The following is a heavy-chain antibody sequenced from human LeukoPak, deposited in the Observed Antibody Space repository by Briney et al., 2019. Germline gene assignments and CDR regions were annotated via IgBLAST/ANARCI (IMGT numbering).Heavy chain of an antibody. V-gene: IGHV1-8*03. CDR3: ARVGSCSSTRCSYYMDV. CDR1: GYTFTSYD. Sequence: ASVKVSCKASGYTFTSYDINWVRQATGQGLEWMGWMNPNSGNTGYAQKFQGRVTITRNTSISTAYMELSSLRSEDTAVYYCARVGSCSSTRCSYYMDVWGKGTTVTVSS. CDR2: MNPNSGNT. D-gene: IGHD2-2*01. J-gene: IGHJ6*03.